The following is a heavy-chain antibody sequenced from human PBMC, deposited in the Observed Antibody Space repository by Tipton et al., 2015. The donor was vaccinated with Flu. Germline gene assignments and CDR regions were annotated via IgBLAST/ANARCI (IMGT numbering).Heavy chain of an antibody. CDR2: IYYSGST. V-gene: IGHV4-59*01. J-gene: IGHJ4*02. Sequence: TLSLTCTVSGGSISSYYWSWIRQPPGKGLEWIGYIYYSGSTNYNPSLKSRVTISVDTSKNKFSLKLSSVTAADTAVYYCARRDSGYDPEGYWGQGTPVTVSS. D-gene: IGHD5-12*01. CDR3: ARRDSGYDPEGY. CDR1: GGSISSYY.